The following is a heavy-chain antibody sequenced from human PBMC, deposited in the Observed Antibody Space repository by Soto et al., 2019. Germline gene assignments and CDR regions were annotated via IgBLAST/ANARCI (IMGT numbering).Heavy chain of an antibody. CDR3: AKDKPGGWELLLAFDY. D-gene: IGHD1-26*01. CDR1: GFTFSSYA. Sequence: GGSLRLSCAASGFTFSSYAMSWVRQAPGKGLEWVSAISGSGGSTYYADSVKGRFTISRDNSKNTLYLQMNSLRAEDTAVYYCAKDKPGGWELLLAFDYWGQGTLVTVSS. J-gene: IGHJ4*02. CDR2: ISGSGGST. V-gene: IGHV3-23*01.